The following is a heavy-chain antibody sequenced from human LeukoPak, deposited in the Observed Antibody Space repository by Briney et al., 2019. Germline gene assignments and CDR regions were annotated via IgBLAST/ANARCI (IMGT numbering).Heavy chain of an antibody. CDR1: GGSFSGYY. CDR2: INHSGST. V-gene: IGHV4-34*01. Sequence: SETLSLTCAVYGGSFSGYYWSWLRQPPGKGLEWIGEINHSGSTNYNPSLKSRVTISVDTSKNQFSLKLSSVTAADTAVYYCARGTYYYDSSGYYSSYYYYMDVWGKGTTVTVSS. CDR3: ARGTYYYDSSGYYSSYYYYMDV. D-gene: IGHD3-22*01. J-gene: IGHJ6*03.